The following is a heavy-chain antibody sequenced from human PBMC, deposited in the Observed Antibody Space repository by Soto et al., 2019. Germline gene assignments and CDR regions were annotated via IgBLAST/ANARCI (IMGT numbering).Heavy chain of an antibody. J-gene: IGHJ4*02. D-gene: IGHD3-10*01. V-gene: IGHV4-59*01. CDR3: ARSAMVRGPFDY. CDR1: GGSIYNYY. Sequence: PSETLSLTCSVSGGSIYNYYWSWIRQPPGKGLEWIGNIYYSGSTNDSPSLKSRVTISVDTSKNQFSLKLSSVTAADTAVYYCARSAMVRGPFDYWGQGTLVTVSS. CDR2: IYYSGST.